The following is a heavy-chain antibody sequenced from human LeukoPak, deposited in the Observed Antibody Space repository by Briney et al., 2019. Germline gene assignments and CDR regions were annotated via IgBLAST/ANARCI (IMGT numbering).Heavy chain of an antibody. Sequence: GASXXVSCKASGGTFNSYAISWVRQAPGQGLEWMGGIIPIFGTANYAQKFQGRVTITGDESTSTAYMELSSLRSEDTAVYYCARDGWREEDIWGQGTMVTVSS. V-gene: IGHV1-69*01. CDR1: GGTFNSYA. CDR3: ARDGWREEDI. J-gene: IGHJ3*02. D-gene: IGHD6-19*01. CDR2: IIPIFGTA.